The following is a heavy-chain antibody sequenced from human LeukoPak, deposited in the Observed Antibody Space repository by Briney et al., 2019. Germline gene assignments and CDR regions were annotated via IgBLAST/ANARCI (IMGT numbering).Heavy chain of an antibody. CDR3: AREDGGWYSF. D-gene: IGHD6-19*01. CDR2: IIPIFGTA. J-gene: IGHJ4*02. CDR1: GYTFTGYY. Sequence: SVKVSCKASGYTFTGYYMHWVRQAPGQGLEWMGGIIPIFGTANYAQKFQGRVTITADESTSTAYMELSSLRSEDTAVYYCAREDGGWYSFWGQGTLVTVSS. V-gene: IGHV1-69*13.